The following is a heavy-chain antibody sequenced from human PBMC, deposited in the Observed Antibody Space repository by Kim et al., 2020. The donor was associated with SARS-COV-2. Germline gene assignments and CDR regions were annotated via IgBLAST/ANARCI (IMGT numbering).Heavy chain of an antibody. CDR1: GFTFSSYA. D-gene: IGHD5-12*01. V-gene: IGHV3-30*04. J-gene: IGHJ4*02. CDR2: ISYDGSNK. CDR3: ARGDGYNSFFDY. Sequence: GGSLRLSCAASGFTFSSYAMHWVRQAPGKGLEWVAVISYDGSNKYYADSVKGRFTISRDNSKNTLYLQMNSLRAEDTAVYYCARGDGYNSFFDYWGQGTLVTVSS.